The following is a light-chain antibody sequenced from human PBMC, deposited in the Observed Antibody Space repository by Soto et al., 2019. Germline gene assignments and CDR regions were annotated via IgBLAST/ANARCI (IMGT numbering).Light chain of an antibody. CDR2: GAS. V-gene: IGKV3-20*01. J-gene: IGKJ5*01. CDR1: QSVSNNY. Sequence: EIVLTQSPGTLPLSPGERATLSCMASQSVSNNYLAWYQQKPGQAPRLLIYGASNRATGIPDRFSGSGSGADFTLTISRLEPEDFAVYYCHQYGTAPITFGQGTRLEIK. CDR3: HQYGTAPIT.